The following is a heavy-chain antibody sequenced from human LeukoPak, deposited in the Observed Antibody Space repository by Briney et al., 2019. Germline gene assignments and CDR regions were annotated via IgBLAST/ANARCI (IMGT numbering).Heavy chain of an antibody. J-gene: IGHJ6*03. CDR2: IYHGGST. V-gene: IGHV4-38-2*02. D-gene: IGHD2-8*01. CDR1: GYSISSGYD. CDR3: AREAGLIYFYYIDV. Sequence: SETLSLTCTVSGYSISSGYDWGWIRQPPGKGLEWIGKIYHGGSTYYNPSLKTRVTISVDTSKNQFSLKLTPVTAADTAVYYCAREAGLIYFYYIDVWGKGTTVTVSS.